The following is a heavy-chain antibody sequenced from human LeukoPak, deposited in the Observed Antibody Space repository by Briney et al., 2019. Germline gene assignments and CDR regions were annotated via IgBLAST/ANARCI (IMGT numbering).Heavy chain of an antibody. J-gene: IGHJ6*01. CDR1: GDSLSGDSVNKNNS. D-gene: IGHD6-19*01. V-gene: IGHV4-4*02. CDR2: VHLDGIT. Sequence: SGTLSLIRVLSGDSLSGDSVNKNNSLTRVRQAPGKGLEWIGDVHLDGITNYNPSLLGRVTISLDTSAKLVSLRLTSVTAADTAIYYCARDSSAPRSYFALDVWGQGTTVTVSS. CDR3: ARDSSAPRSYFALDV.